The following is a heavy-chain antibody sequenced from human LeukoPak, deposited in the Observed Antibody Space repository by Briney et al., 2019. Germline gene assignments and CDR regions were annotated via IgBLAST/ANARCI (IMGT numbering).Heavy chain of an antibody. CDR3: AREDYGNYFFDF. CDR1: GFVFRNYA. J-gene: IGHJ4*02. CDR2: ISYDGRHK. Sequence: GRSLRLSCAASGFVFRNYAMHWVRQAPGKGLEWVAVISYDGRHKYYKDSVKGRFTISRDNSKNTLYLQMDSLRAEDTAVYYCAREDYGNYFFDFWGQGTLVTVPS. D-gene: IGHD4-11*01. V-gene: IGHV3-30*04.